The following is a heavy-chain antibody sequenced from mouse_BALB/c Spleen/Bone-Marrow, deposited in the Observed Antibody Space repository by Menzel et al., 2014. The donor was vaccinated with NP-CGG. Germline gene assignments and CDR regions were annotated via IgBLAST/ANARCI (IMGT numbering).Heavy chain of an antibody. CDR3: ARGWLITY. D-gene: IGHD1-1*02. CDR2: FYPGNGDT. J-gene: IGHJ3*01. V-gene: IGHV1-12*01. CDR1: GYTFTSYS. Sequence: QVQLQQPGAELVKPGASVKMSCKASGYTFTSYSMHWVKQTPGQGLEWIGTFYPGNGDTSYNQKFKGKATLTADTFSSTAYMQRSSLTSEDSAVYYCARGWLITYWGQGTLVTVSS.